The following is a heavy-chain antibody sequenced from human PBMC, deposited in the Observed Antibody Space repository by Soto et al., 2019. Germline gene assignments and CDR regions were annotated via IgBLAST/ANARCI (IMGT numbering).Heavy chain of an antibody. V-gene: IGHV4-31*03. J-gene: IGHJ6*02. CDR3: ARVSNSNGMDV. CDR1: GGSISSGGYY. D-gene: IGHD7-27*01. CDR2: IYYSGST. Sequence: SETLSLTCTVSGGSISSGGYYWCWIRQHPGKGLEWIGYIYYSGSTYYNPSLKSRVTISVDTSKNQFSLKLSSVTAADTAVYYCARVSNSNGMDVWGQGTTVTVSS.